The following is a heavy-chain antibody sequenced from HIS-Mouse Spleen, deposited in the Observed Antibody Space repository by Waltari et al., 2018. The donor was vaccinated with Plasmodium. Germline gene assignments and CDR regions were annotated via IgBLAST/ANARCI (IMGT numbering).Heavy chain of an antibody. CDR3: ASSWYWYFDL. V-gene: IGHV3-7*01. CDR2: IKQDGSEK. J-gene: IGHJ2*01. Sequence: EVQLVESGGGLVQPGGSLRLSCAASGFPFSSYCMRWVRQAPGKGLEWVANIKQDGSEKYYVDSVKGRFTISRDNAKNSLYLQMNSLRAEDTAVYYCASSWYWYFDLWGRGTLVTVSS. CDR1: GFPFSSYC. D-gene: IGHD6-13*01.